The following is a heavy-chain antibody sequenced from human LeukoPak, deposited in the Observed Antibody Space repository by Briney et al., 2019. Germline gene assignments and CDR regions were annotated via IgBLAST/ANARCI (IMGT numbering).Heavy chain of an antibody. V-gene: IGHV4-4*07. D-gene: IGHD5-24*01. CDR1: GGSISSYY. CDR2: IYTSGST. J-gene: IGHJ4*02. CDR3: ARDGVEMATTYYFDY. Sequence: PSETLSLTCTVSGGSISSYYWSWIRQPAGKGLEWIGRIYTSGSTNYNPSLKSRVTMSVDTSKNQFSLKLSSVTAADTAVYYCARDGVEMATTYYFDYWGQGTLVTVSS.